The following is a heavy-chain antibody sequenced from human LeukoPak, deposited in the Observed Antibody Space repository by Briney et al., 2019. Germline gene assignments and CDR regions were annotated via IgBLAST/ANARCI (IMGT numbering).Heavy chain of an antibody. V-gene: IGHV3-74*01. CDR1: GFTFSSYG. CDR2: INSDGSST. CDR3: ARDRGGSAFDI. D-gene: IGHD3-10*01. J-gene: IGHJ3*02. Sequence: GGSLRLSCAASGFTFSSYGMHWVRQAPGKGLVWVSRINSDGSSTSYADSVKGRFTISRDNAKNTLYLQMNSLRAEDTAVYHCARDRGGSAFDILGQGTMVTVSS.